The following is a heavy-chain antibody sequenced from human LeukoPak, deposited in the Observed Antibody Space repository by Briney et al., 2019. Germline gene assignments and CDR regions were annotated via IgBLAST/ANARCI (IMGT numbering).Heavy chain of an antibody. CDR3: ARDRNYYFDY. V-gene: IGHV4-59*01. J-gene: IGHJ4*02. Sequence: SVTLSLTCTVSGGSISSYYWTWIRQPPGKGLEWIGYIYYSGSTNYNPSLKSRVTISVDTSKNQFSLKLSSVTAADTAVYYCARDRNYYFDYWGQGTLVTVSS. CDR1: GGSISSYY. CDR2: IYYSGST.